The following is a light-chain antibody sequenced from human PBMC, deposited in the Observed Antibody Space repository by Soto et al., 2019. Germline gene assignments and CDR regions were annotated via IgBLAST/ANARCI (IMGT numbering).Light chain of an antibody. CDR3: QQYNNWPPIT. CDR1: HSISTY. CDR2: DAS. Sequence: PVQRATLSCTTSHSISTYLAWYQVKPGQAPRLLIYDASSRATGVPARFNGSGSGTDFSLTISSLQSEDFAVYYCQQYNNWPPITFGQGTRLEI. J-gene: IGKJ5*01. V-gene: IGKV3D-15*01.